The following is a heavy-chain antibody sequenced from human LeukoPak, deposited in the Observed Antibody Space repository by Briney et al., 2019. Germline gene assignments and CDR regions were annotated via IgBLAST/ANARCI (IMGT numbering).Heavy chain of an antibody. D-gene: IGHD5-24*01. CDR2: IYYSGST. CDR3: ARTDGYNLFWYFDL. CDR1: GVSISSGDYY. J-gene: IGHJ2*01. V-gene: IGHV4-30-4*01. Sequence: PSETLSLTCTVSGVSISSGDYYWSWIRQPPGKGLEWIGYIYYSGSTYYNPSLKSRVTISVDTSKNQFSLKLSSVTAADTAVYYCARTDGYNLFWYFDLWGRGTLVTVSS.